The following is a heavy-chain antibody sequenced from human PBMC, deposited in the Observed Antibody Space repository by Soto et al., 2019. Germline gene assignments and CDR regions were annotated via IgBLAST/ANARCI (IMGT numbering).Heavy chain of an antibody. CDR3: TRDASRDSSARGWFDP. CDR1: GFTFRSFT. V-gene: IGHV3-21*01. J-gene: IGHJ5*02. Sequence: GSLRLSCAASGFTFRSFTMNWVRQAPGKGLEWVSTISNNSAYIYYTDALRGRFTISRDNAKNSLHLQMNSLRAEDTAVYYCTRDASRDSSARGWFDPWGQGTLVTVSS. D-gene: IGHD6-13*01. CDR2: ISNNSAYI.